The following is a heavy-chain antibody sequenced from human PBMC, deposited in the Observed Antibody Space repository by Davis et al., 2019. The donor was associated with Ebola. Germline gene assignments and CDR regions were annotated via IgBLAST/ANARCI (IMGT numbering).Heavy chain of an antibody. CDR2: IYYSGST. CDR1: GGSVSSGSYY. D-gene: IGHD3-3*01. V-gene: IGHV4-61*01. J-gene: IGHJ5*02. CDR3: ARPNFGVVVGGWFDP. Sequence: SETLSLTCTVSGGSVSSGSYYWSWIRQPPEKGLEWVGYIYYSGSTNCNPSLKSRVTISVDTSKNQFSLKLSSVTAADTAVYYCARPNFGVVVGGWFDPWGQGTLVTVSS.